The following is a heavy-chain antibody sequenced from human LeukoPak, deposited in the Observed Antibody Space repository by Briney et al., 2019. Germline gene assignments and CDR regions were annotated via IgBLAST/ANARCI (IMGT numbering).Heavy chain of an antibody. V-gene: IGHV4-59*11. J-gene: IGHJ5*02. Sequence: ETPYLTCTVTGRSITGHYWTSLRRSPGQGLEWNGFVYDNGNTNYNSCLQSRVTMSVDTSTNQLSLKMTSVSAAGTAMYSCARVFRGVVTSNWFDPWGQGTLVTVSS. CDR2: VYDNGNT. CDR1: GRSITGHY. CDR3: ARVFRGVVTSNWFDP. D-gene: IGHD2-21*02.